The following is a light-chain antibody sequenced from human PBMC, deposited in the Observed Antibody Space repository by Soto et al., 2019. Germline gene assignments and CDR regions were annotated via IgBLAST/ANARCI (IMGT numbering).Light chain of an antibody. V-gene: IGKV1-5*03. J-gene: IGKJ1*01. CDR3: QQYNSYSWT. CDR1: QSISSW. CDR2: KAS. Sequence: DIQITQSPSTLSASMGDRVTITCRASQSISSWLAWYQQKPGKAPKLLIYKASTLESGVPSRFSGSGSGTEFTLTISSLQSDDSATYYCQQYNSYSWTFGQGTKVDIK.